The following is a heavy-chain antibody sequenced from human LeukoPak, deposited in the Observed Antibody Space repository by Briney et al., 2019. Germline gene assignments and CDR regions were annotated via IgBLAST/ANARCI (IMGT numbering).Heavy chain of an antibody. Sequence: GGPLRLSCAASGFTFSSYGMHWVRQAPGKGLEWVAFIRYDGSNKYYADSVKGRFTISRDNSKNTLYLQMNSLRAEDTAVYYCAKDKEGIVVVPAAIGSAFDIWGQGTMVTVSS. D-gene: IGHD2-2*02. CDR3: AKDKEGIVVVPAAIGSAFDI. CDR2: IRYDGSNK. J-gene: IGHJ3*02. CDR1: GFTFSSYG. V-gene: IGHV3-30*02.